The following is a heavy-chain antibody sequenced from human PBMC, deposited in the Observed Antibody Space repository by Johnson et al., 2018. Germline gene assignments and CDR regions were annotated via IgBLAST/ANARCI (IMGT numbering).Heavy chain of an antibody. CDR2: INWNGCST. J-gene: IGHJ3*02. CDR1: GFTFDDYA. D-gene: IGHD6-19*01. Sequence: VQLVQSGGGLVQPGGSXRLSCAASGFTFDDYAMHWVRQAPGKGLEWVSGINWNGCSTGYADSVKGRFTISRDNAKNSLYLQMNSLRAEETALYYCSVMVAVGRAFDIWGQGTMVTVAS. CDR3: SVMVAVGRAFDI. V-gene: IGHV3-20*04.